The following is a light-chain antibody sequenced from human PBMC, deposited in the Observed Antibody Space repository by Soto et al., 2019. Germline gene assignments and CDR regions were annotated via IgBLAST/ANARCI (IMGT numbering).Light chain of an antibody. CDR3: SSYTSSSTYV. CDR1: SSDVGSYNR. V-gene: IGLV2-18*02. Sequence: QSVLTQPPSVSGSPGQSVTISCTGTSSDVGSYNRVSWYQQPPGTAPKRMIYEVSNRPSGVPDRFSGSKSSNTASLTISGLQDEDEADYYCSSYTSSSTYVFGTGTKLTVL. J-gene: IGLJ1*01. CDR2: EVS.